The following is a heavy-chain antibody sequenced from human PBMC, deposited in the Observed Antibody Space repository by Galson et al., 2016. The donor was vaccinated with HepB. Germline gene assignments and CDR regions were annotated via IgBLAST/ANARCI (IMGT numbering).Heavy chain of an antibody. V-gene: IGHV1-18*01. CDR3: ARDQAPLPGDY. D-gene: IGHD2-15*01. J-gene: IGHJ4*02. CDR2: ISAYDSHT. Sequence: SVKVTCKASGYTFTSRGISWVRQAPGQGLEWMGWISAYDSHTNYGKKLQDRLTMTTDTSTSTAYMELGSLRSDDTAVYYCARDQAPLPGDYLGQGTLVTVAS. CDR1: GYTFTSRG.